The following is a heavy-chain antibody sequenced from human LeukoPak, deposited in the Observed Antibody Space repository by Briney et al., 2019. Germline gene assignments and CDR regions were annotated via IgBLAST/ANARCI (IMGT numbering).Heavy chain of an antibody. J-gene: IGHJ4*02. V-gene: IGHV3-23*01. CDR3: AKDLGWELPAEAY. CDR2: IYGSGVSI. Sequence: GGSLRLSCVASGFTFEKYVMNWVRQAPGKGLEWLATIYGSGVSISYADSVKGRFTISRYNSNNTLYLQMNSLRAEDTAIYFCAKDLGWELPAEAYWGQGILVTVSS. D-gene: IGHD1-26*01. CDR1: GFTFEKYV.